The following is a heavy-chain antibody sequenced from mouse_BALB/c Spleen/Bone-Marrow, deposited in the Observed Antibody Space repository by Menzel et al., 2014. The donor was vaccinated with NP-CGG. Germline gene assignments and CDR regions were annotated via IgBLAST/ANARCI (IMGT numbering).Heavy chain of an antibody. CDR2: INYSGST. CDR3: ARESMDY. CDR1: GFSITSDYA. V-gene: IGHV3-2*02. J-gene: IGHJ4*01. Sequence: DVKLQESGPGLVKPSQSLSLTCTVTGFSITSDYAWNWIRQFPGNKLEWMGYINYSGSTTYNPSLKSRISITRDTSKNRFFLQLNSVTTEDTATYYCARESMDYWGQGTSVTVSS.